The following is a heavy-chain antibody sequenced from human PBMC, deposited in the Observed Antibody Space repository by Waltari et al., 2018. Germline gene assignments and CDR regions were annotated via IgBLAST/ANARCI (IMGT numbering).Heavy chain of an antibody. Sequence: QVQLQESGPGLVRPSATLSLTCTVSGASMSRYFWSWIRQPAGKGLEWIGRIYSDGRTNYNPSLKSRVTMSLDTSNNQFSLKLSSVTAADTAVYYCARAPRPMTTVTRYNDLDYYHYMDVWGKGTTVTVSS. CDR2: IYSDGRT. D-gene: IGHD4-17*01. J-gene: IGHJ6*03. V-gene: IGHV4-4*07. CDR1: GASMSRYF. CDR3: ARAPRPMTTVTRYNDLDYYHYMDV.